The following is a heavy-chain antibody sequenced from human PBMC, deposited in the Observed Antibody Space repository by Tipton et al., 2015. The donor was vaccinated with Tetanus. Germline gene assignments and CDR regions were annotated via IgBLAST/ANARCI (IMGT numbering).Heavy chain of an antibody. CDR3: ARDRGDYIYYGMDV. J-gene: IGHJ6*02. V-gene: IGHV1-2*02. CDR2: IDPNSGGT. Sequence: QVQLVQSGAELKKPGASVKVSCTASGYTFTGYYMYWVRQAPGQGLEWVGWIDPNSGGTIYAQNFQGRVTMTRDTSISTVYMELSRLRSDDTAVYYCARDRGDYIYYGMDVWGPGTTVTVSS. CDR1: GYTFTGYY. D-gene: IGHD3-22*01.